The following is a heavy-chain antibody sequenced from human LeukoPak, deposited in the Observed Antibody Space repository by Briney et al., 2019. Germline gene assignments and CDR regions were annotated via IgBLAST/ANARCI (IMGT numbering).Heavy chain of an antibody. D-gene: IGHD3-9*01. CDR2: IIPIFGTA. CDR3: SVSRYFDWLLPRRDYYYYMDV. Sequence: SVKVSCKASGGTFISYAISWVRQAPGQGLEWMGGIIPIFGTANYAQRFQGRVTITADESTSTAYMELSSLRSEDTAVYYCSVSRYFDWLLPRRDYYYYMDVWGKGTTVTISS. V-gene: IGHV1-69*13. CDR1: GGTFISYA. J-gene: IGHJ6*03.